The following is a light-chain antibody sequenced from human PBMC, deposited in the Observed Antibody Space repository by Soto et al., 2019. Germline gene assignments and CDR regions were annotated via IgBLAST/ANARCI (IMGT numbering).Light chain of an antibody. Sequence: EIVLTQSPGTLSLSPGERATLSCRTSQTISSRHLAWYQHKPGQTPRLLIYDTSTRATGVPTRFSGSRSGAEFTLTINSLQSEDFAVYYCQPYNNWPLTFGGGTKV. J-gene: IGKJ4*01. CDR3: QPYNNWPLT. CDR1: QTISSRH. CDR2: DTS. V-gene: IGKV3-15*01.